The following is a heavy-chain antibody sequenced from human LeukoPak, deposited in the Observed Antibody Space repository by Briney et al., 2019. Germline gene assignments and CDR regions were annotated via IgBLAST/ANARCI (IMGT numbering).Heavy chain of an antibody. CDR2: INYNGNT. CDR3: ARGRSNYYGMDV. V-gene: IGHV4-61*05. D-gene: IGHD1-26*01. CDR1: GGSISSSSYY. J-gene: IGHJ6*02. Sequence: SETLSLTCTVSGGSISSSSYYWGWIRRPPGKGLEWIGYINYNGNTNYSPSLKSRVTMSVDTSKNLFSLKVSSVTAADTAVYYCARGRSNYYGMDVWGQGTTVTVSS.